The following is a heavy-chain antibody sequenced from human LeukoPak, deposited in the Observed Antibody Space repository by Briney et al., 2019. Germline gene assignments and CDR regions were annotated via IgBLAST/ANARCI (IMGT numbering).Heavy chain of an antibody. Sequence: ASVKVSCKVSGYTLTELSMHWVRQAPGKGLEWMGGFDPEDGETIYAQKFQGRVTMTEDTSTDTAYMELSCLRSEDTAVYYCATTIQTVLAFDIWGQGTMVTVSS. D-gene: IGHD5-18*01. V-gene: IGHV1-24*01. J-gene: IGHJ3*02. CDR3: ATTIQTVLAFDI. CDR2: FDPEDGET. CDR1: GYTLTELS.